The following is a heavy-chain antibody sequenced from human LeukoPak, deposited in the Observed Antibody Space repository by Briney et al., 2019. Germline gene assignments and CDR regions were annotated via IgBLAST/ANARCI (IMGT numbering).Heavy chain of an antibody. D-gene: IGHD3-22*01. CDR1: GFTFSSYW. CDR3: ARTAYDSSAYYDY. Sequence: GGSLRLSCAASGFTFSSYWMHWVRQAPGKGLVWVSRINSDGSGTTYADSVKGRLTISRDNAKNTLYLQMNSLRAEDTAVYYCARTAYDSSAYYDYWGQGILVTVSS. V-gene: IGHV3-74*01. J-gene: IGHJ4*02. CDR2: INSDGSGT.